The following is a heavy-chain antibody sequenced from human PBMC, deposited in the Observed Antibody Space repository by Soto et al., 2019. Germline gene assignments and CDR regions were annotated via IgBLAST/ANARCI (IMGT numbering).Heavy chain of an antibody. CDR1: GYTFSSYG. Sequence: ASVKVSCKSSGYTFSSYGVSWVRQAPGQGLEWLGWISTYTGNTKHAQKFQDRVTLTTEASTSTAYMELRSLRSDDTAVYYCVRDRCTADRWWKQHFGGWGQRNRVAVCS. V-gene: IGHV1-18*04. CDR3: VRDRCTADRWWKQHFGG. J-gene: IGHJ6*01. D-gene: IGHD2-8*02. CDR2: ISTYTGNT.